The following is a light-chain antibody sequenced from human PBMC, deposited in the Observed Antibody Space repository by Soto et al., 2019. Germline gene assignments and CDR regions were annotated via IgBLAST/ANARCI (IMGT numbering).Light chain of an antibody. Sequence: DIQMTQSPTSLSASVGDRVTITCRASRDIRIFVAWYQQKPGKAPKLLIYAASTLQSGVPSRFSGSGSGTDFTLTINSLQPEDLATYSCQKYSSVPVFGPGTKVEIK. CDR2: AAS. CDR1: RDIRIF. CDR3: QKYSSVPV. J-gene: IGKJ3*01. V-gene: IGKV1-27*01.